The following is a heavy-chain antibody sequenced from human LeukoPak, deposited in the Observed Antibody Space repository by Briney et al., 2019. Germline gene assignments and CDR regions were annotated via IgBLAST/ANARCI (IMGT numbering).Heavy chain of an antibody. Sequence: GGSLRLSCAGSGFTLVPYTMNWVRQVPGKGLEWVSSIGSLGTDIYYTDSVKGRFTVSRDNAQNSLYLQMNSLRAEDTALYYCARDLMLRLGELDLWGQGTLVTVSS. CDR3: ARDLMLRLGELDL. CDR1: GFTLVPYT. V-gene: IGHV3-21*01. D-gene: IGHD3-16*01. CDR2: IGSLGTDI. J-gene: IGHJ5*02.